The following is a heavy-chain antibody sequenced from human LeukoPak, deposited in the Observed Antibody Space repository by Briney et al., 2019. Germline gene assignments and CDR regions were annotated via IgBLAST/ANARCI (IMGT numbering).Heavy chain of an antibody. CDR1: GYTFTSYA. Sequence: ASVKVSCKASGYTFTSYAMNWVRQAPGQGLEWMGWINTNTGNPTYAQGFTGRVVFSLDTSVSTAYLQISSLKAEDTAVYYCARDLTVTTVEWYFDLWGRGTLVTVSS. CDR3: ARDLTVTTVEWYFDL. D-gene: IGHD4-17*01. V-gene: IGHV7-4-1*02. CDR2: INTNTGNP. J-gene: IGHJ2*01.